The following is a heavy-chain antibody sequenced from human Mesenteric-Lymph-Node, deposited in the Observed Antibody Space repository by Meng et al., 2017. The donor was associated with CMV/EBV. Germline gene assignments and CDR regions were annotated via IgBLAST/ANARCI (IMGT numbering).Heavy chain of an antibody. CDR1: GGSVSSDY. D-gene: IGHD6-6*01. Sequence: GSLRLSCDVYGGSVSSDYWNWIRQPPGKGLEWLGYIYYSGSTSYNPSLKSRVTISVDTSSNQFFLKLSSVTAADTAVYYCARGYSSSSFVYYYYGMDVWGQGTTVTVSS. J-gene: IGHJ6*02. CDR2: IYYSGST. V-gene: IGHV4-59*02. CDR3: ARGYSSSSFVYYYYGMDV.